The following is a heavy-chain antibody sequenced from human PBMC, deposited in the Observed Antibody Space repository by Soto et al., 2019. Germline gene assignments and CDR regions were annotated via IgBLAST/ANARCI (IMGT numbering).Heavy chain of an antibody. J-gene: IGHJ6*02. Sequence: QVQLVESGGGVVQPGRSLRLSCAASGFTFSSYGMHWVRQAPGKGLEWVAVISYDGSNKYYADSVKGRFTISRDNSKNPLYLQMNSLRAEDTAVYYCAKEGSDYDILTGSGYYGMDVWGQGTTVTFSS. CDR1: GFTFSSYG. CDR3: AKEGSDYDILTGSGYYGMDV. V-gene: IGHV3-30*18. CDR2: ISYDGSNK. D-gene: IGHD3-9*01.